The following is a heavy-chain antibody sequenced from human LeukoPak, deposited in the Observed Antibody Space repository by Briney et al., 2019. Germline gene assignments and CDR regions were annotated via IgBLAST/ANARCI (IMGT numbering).Heavy chain of an antibody. Sequence: GGSLRLSCAASGFTFSSYGMSWVRQAPGKGLEWVSAISGSGGSTYYADSVKGRFTISRDNSKNTLYLQMNSLRAEDTAVYYCAKVRDGYNPAPIDYWGQGTLVTVSS. J-gene: IGHJ4*02. CDR1: GFTFSSYG. V-gene: IGHV3-23*01. D-gene: IGHD5-24*01. CDR3: AKVRDGYNPAPIDY. CDR2: ISGSGGST.